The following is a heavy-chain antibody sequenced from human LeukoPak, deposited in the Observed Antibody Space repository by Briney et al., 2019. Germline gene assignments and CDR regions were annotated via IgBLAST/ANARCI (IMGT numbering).Heavy chain of an antibody. V-gene: IGHV3-48*03. CDR3: ARGIGGYDILTGSLCY. CDR1: GFTFSSYE. D-gene: IGHD3-9*01. Sequence: GGSLRLFCAASGFTFSSYEMDWVRQAPGKGLEWVSYISSSGSTIYYADSVKGRFTISRDNAKNSLYLQMNSLRAEDAAVYYCARGIGGYDILTGSLCYLGQGTLVTVSS. CDR2: ISSSGSTI. J-gene: IGHJ4*02.